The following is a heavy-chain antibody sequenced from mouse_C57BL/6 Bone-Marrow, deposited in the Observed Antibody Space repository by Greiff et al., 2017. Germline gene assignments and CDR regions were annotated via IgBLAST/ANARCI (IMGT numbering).Heavy chain of an antibody. Sequence: EVQVVESGGDLVKPGGSLKLSCAASGFTFSSYGMSWVRQTPDKRLEWVATISSGGSYTYYPDSVKGRFTISRDNAKNTLYLQMSSLKSEDTAMYYCARPSGDYWCQGTSVTVSS. CDR1: GFTFSSYG. V-gene: IGHV5-6*01. CDR3: ARPSGDY. CDR2: ISSGGSYT. J-gene: IGHJ4*01.